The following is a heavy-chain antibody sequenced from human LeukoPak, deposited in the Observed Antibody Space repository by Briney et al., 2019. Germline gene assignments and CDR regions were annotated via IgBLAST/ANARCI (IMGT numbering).Heavy chain of an antibody. D-gene: IGHD6-19*01. V-gene: IGHV3-74*01. J-gene: IGHJ4*02. Sequence: PGGSLRLSCGASGFTFSRYWMHWVRQAPGKGLVWVSRINSDESSTRYADSVKGRFTISRDNAKNTLYLQMNSLRAEDTAVYYCARRDDSSGWYDVFDYWGQGTLVTVSS. CDR1: GFTFSRYW. CDR3: ARRDDSSGWYDVFDY. CDR2: INSDESST.